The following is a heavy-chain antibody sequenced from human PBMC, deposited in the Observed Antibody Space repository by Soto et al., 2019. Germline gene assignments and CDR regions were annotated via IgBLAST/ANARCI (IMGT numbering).Heavy chain of an antibody. V-gene: IGHV3-11*03. D-gene: IGHD3-22*01. CDR2: IGDSSSYA. J-gene: IGHJ4*02. CDR1: GFTFSDYY. CDR3: ARNYYDNSGYYPDDY. Sequence: PGGSLRLSCAASGFTFSDYYMSWIRQAPGKGLEWVSYIGDSSSYANYADSVKGRFTISRDNAKNSVYLQMNSLRAEDTAVYYCARNYYDNSGYYPDDYWGQGTLVTVSS.